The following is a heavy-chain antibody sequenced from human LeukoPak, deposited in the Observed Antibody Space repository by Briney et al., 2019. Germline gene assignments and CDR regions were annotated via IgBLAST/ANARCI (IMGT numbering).Heavy chain of an antibody. J-gene: IGHJ4*02. D-gene: IGHD3-16*01. CDR2: INHSGST. CDR1: GGSFSGYY. CDR3: ARAPYGDNGYTAEVADY. Sequence: KPSEALSLTCAVYGGSFSGYYWSWIRQPPGKGLEWIGEINHSGSTNYNPSLKSRVTISVDTSKNQFSLKLSSVTAADTAVYYCARAPYGDNGYTAEVADYWGQGTLVTVSS. V-gene: IGHV4-34*01.